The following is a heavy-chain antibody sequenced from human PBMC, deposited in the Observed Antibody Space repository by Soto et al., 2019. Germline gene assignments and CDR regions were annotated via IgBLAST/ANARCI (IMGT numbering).Heavy chain of an antibody. CDR1: GFTFSSYW. Sequence: GGSLRLSCAASGFTFSSYWMSWVRQAPGKGLEWVANIKQDGSEKFYVDSVKGRFTISKDNAKNSVYLQMNSLRAEDTAVYYCARGHTTSPNWFDPWGQGTLVTVSS. J-gene: IGHJ5*02. V-gene: IGHV3-7*03. CDR3: ARGHTTSPNWFDP. CDR2: IKQDGSEK. D-gene: IGHD2-2*01.